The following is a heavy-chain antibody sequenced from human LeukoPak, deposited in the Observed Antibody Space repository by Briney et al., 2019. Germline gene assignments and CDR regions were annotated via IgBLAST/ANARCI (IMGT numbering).Heavy chain of an antibody. CDR2: INSDGSST. J-gene: IGHJ4*02. Sequence: GGSLRLSCAASGFTFSSYWMHWVRQAPGKGLVWVSRINSDGSSTSYADSVKGRFTISRDNAKSTLYLQMNSLRAEDTAVYYCARDGGTQCFDYWGQGTLVTVFS. CDR1: GFTFSSYW. V-gene: IGHV3-74*01. CDR3: ARDGGTQCFDY. D-gene: IGHD3-16*01.